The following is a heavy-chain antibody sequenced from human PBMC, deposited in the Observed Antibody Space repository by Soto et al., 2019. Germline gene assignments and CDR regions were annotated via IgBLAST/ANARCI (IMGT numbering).Heavy chain of an antibody. CDR2: IIPIFGTA. CDR1: GGTFSSYA. CDR3: ARFSLGIEYCGGDCSSVSRYGMDV. D-gene: IGHD2-21*02. J-gene: IGHJ6*02. V-gene: IGHV1-69*13. Sequence: GASVKVSCKASGGTFSSYAISWVRQAPGQGLEWMGGIIPIFGTANYAQKFQGRVTITGDESISTAYMELSSLRSEDTAVYYCARFSLGIEYCGGDCSSVSRYGMDVWGQGTTVTVPS.